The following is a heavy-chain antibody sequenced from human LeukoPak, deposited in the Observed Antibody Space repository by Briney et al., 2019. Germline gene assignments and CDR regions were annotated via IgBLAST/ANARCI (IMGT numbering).Heavy chain of an antibody. J-gene: IGHJ3*02. Sequence: GGSLRLSCAASGFTFSSYSMNWVRLAPGKGLEWVSYISSSSSTIYYADSVKGRFTISRDNAKNSLYLQMNSLRAEDTAVYYCARAGDSSGYFYRNAFHIWGQGTLVTVSS. D-gene: IGHD3-22*01. CDR2: ISSSSSTI. CDR3: ARAGDSSGYFYRNAFHI. CDR1: GFTFSSYS. V-gene: IGHV3-48*04.